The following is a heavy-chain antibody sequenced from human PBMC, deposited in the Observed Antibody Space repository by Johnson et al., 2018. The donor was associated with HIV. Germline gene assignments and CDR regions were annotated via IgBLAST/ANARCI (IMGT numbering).Heavy chain of an antibody. D-gene: IGHD4-17*01. CDR3: ARDAVTPI. Sequence: EVQLVESGGGVVQPGRSLRLSCAASGFTFSSYAMHWVRQAPGKGLEYVSAISSNGGSTDYANSVKGRCTISRDNSKNTLYLQMGSRRAEDMAVYYCARDAVTPIWGQGTMVTVSS. J-gene: IGHJ3*02. V-gene: IGHV3-64*01. CDR2: ISSNGGST. CDR1: GFTFSSYA.